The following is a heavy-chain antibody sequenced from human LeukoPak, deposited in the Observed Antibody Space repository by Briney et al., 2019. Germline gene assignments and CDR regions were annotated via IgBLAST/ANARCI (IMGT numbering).Heavy chain of an antibody. CDR1: GGSISSGDYY. CDR3: ASETVYSGSYQYFQH. V-gene: IGHV4-30-4*08. Sequence: RTSQTLSLTCTVSGGSISSGDYYWSWIRQPPGKGLEWIGYIYYSGSTYYNPSLKSRVTISVDTSKNQFSPKLSSVTAADTAVYYCASETVYSGSYQYFQHWGQGTLVTVSS. D-gene: IGHD1-26*01. CDR2: IYYSGST. J-gene: IGHJ1*01.